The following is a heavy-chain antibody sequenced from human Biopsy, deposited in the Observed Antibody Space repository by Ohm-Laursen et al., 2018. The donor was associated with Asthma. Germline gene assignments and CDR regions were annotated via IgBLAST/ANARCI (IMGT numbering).Heavy chain of an antibody. J-gene: IGHJ5*02. Sequence: PGTLSLTCPVSGGSISSYYWSWIRQPPGKGLEWIGYIYYSGSTNYNPSLKSRVTISVDTSKNQFSLKLSSVTAADTAVYYCARGRITMIGGWFDPWGQGTLVTVSS. CDR1: GGSISSYY. CDR2: IYYSGST. D-gene: IGHD3-22*01. CDR3: ARGRITMIGGWFDP. V-gene: IGHV4-59*01.